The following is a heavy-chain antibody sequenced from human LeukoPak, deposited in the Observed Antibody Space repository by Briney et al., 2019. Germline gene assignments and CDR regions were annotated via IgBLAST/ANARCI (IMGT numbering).Heavy chain of an antibody. D-gene: IGHD1-1*01. CDR1: GFTFSSYE. CDR2: ISSGGSTI. CDR3: ARNKLERRNYFDY. Sequence: GGSLRLSCAASGFTFSSYEMNWVRQAPGKGLEWVSYISSGGSTIYYADSVKGRFTISRDNAKNSLYLQMNSLRAEDTAVYYCARNKLERRNYFDYWGQGTLVTVSS. V-gene: IGHV3-48*03. J-gene: IGHJ4*02.